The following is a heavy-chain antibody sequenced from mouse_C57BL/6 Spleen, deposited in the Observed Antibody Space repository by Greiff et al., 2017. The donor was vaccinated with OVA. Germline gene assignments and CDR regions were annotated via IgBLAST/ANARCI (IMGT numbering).Heavy chain of an antibody. CDR1: GFTFSSYA. CDR3: ARDGDYYGSSSFYAMDY. CDR2: ISDGGSYT. Sequence: EVQRVESGGGLVKPGGSLKLSCAASGFTFSSYAMSWVRQTPEKRLEWVATISDGGSYTYYPDNVKGRFTISRDNAKNNLYLQMSHLKSEDTAMYYCARDGDYYGSSSFYAMDYWGQGTSVTVSS. D-gene: IGHD1-1*01. J-gene: IGHJ4*01. V-gene: IGHV5-4*01.